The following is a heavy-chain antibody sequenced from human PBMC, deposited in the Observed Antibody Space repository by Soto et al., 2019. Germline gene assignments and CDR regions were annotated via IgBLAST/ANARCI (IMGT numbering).Heavy chain of an antibody. J-gene: IGHJ6*02. CDR2: IIPISGTA. CDR3: ARERGYISAEIPWDCYFCMGV. D-gene: IGHD6-25*01. CDR1: GGTFSSYA. V-gene: IGHV1-69*01. Sequence: QVQLVQSGAEVKKPGSSVKVSCKASGGTFSSYAISWVRQAPGQGLEWMAGIIPISGTANYAQKFQGRVTTTADESSSTDFMELCRLGSEERAVYYCARERGYISAEIPWDCYFCMGVLGQGTTVTVSS.